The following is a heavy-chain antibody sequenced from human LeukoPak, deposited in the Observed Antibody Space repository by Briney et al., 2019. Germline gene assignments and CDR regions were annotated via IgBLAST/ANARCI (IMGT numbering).Heavy chain of an antibody. Sequence: PSETLSLTCTVSGGSISSSSYYWGWIRQPPGKGLEWIGTIYYSGSTYSNPSLKSRVTTSVDTSKNQFSLKLSSVTTADTAVYYCARAQGTMVRGVIADYFDYWGQGTLVTVSS. D-gene: IGHD3-10*01. J-gene: IGHJ4*02. V-gene: IGHV4-39*07. CDR1: GGSISSSSYY. CDR2: IYYSGST. CDR3: ARAQGTMVRGVIADYFDY.